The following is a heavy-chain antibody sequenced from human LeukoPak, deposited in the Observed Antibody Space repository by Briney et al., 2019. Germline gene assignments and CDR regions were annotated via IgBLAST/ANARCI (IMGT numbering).Heavy chain of an antibody. CDR2: IYTSGTT. CDR3: ARYREPYDHLPHALDV. CDR1: GGSISSNRYY. D-gene: IGHD1-26*01. V-gene: IGHV4-61*02. J-gene: IGHJ3*01. Sequence: SETLSLSCTVSGGSISSNRYYWGWIRQPAGKGLEWIGRIYTSGTTQYNPSLNSRVTMSIDTSRNQFSLTLNSATAADTAVYYCARYREPYDHLPHALDVWGQGTMVTVSS.